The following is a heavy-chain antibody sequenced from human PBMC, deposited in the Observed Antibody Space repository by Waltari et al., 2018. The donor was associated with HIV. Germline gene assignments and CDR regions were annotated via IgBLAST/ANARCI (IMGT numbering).Heavy chain of an antibody. Sequence: EVQLVESGGGSVQPGRSLRLSCTASGLTFDDYAMHGVRQPPGKGLEWVSGISWNSGDIAYADSVKGRFTISRDNTKNSLFLQMNSVRVEDTALYYCVKDGASTIFGVLNGMDVWGQGTTVTVSS. J-gene: IGHJ6*02. CDR2: ISWNSGDI. CDR3: VKDGASTIFGVLNGMDV. CDR1: GLTFDDYA. V-gene: IGHV3-9*01. D-gene: IGHD3-3*01.